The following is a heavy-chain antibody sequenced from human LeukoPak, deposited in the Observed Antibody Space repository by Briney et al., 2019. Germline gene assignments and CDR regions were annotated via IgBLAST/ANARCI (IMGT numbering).Heavy chain of an antibody. J-gene: IGHJ4*02. CDR2: ISGSGGST. D-gene: IGHD5-12*01. Sequence: PGGSLRLSCAASGFTFSSYAMSWVRQAPGKGLEWVSAISGSGGSTYYADSVKGRFTISRDNSKNTLYLQMNRLRAEDTAVYYCAKGAYDYIEMGYFDYWGQGTLVTVSS. CDR3: AKGAYDYIEMGYFDY. V-gene: IGHV3-23*01. CDR1: GFTFSSYA.